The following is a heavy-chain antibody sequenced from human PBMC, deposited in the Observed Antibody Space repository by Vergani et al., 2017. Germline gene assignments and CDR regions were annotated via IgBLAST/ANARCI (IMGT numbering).Heavy chain of an antibody. Sequence: EVQLVQSGAEVKKPGESLKISCKGSRYSFTSYWIGWVRQMPGKGLEWMGIIYPGDSDTRYSPSFQGQVTISADKSISTAYLQWSSLKASDTAMYYCARAMVRGVTPYAFDIWGQGTMVTVSS. D-gene: IGHD3-10*01. J-gene: IGHJ3*02. CDR3: ARAMVRGVTPYAFDI. V-gene: IGHV5-51*01. CDR1: RYSFTSYW. CDR2: IYPGDSDT.